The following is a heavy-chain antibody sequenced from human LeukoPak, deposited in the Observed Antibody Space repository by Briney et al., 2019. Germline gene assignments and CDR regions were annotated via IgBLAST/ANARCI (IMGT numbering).Heavy chain of an antibody. Sequence: SVKVSCKASGGTFSSYAISWVRQAPGQGLEWMGRIIPILGIANYAQKFQGRVTITADKSTSTAYMELSSLRSEDTAVYYCARGAIACSGGSCYSSYSGGYFDYWGQGTLVTVSS. CDR2: IIPILGIA. V-gene: IGHV1-69*04. CDR3: ARGAIACSGGSCYSSYSGGYFDY. CDR1: GGTFSSYA. J-gene: IGHJ4*02. D-gene: IGHD2-15*01.